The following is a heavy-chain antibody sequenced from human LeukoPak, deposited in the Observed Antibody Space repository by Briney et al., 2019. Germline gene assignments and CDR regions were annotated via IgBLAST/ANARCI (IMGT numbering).Heavy chain of an antibody. CDR3: ARVLGILATIHNY. Sequence: GASVKVSCKASGGTFSSYAISCVRQAPGQGLEWVGWISSYTGNTNYAQKVQGRVTMTTDTSTSTAYMELRSLRSDDTAVYYCARVLGILATIHNYWGQGTLVTVSS. V-gene: IGHV1-18*01. CDR1: GGTFSSYA. CDR2: ISSYTGNT. J-gene: IGHJ4*02. D-gene: IGHD5-12*01.